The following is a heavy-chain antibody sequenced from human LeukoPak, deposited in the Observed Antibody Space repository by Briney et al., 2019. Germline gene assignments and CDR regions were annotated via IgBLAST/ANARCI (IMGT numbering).Heavy chain of an antibody. CDR1: GYTFTSYD. Sequence: ASVKVSCKAAGYTFTSYDSNWVRQATGQGREWMGWMNPNSGNTGYAQKFQGRFTMHRNTSVSTAYMELSSLRSEDTDVYYCASGARDYDSSGYNYWGQGTLVTVSS. D-gene: IGHD3-22*01. CDR2: MNPNSGNT. V-gene: IGHV1-8*01. J-gene: IGHJ4*02. CDR3: ASGARDYDSSGYNY.